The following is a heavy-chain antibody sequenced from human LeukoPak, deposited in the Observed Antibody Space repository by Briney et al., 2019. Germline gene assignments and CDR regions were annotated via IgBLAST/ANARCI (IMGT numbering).Heavy chain of an antibody. CDR3: ARHKGARWSFDY. J-gene: IGHJ4*02. D-gene: IGHD6-6*01. CDR2: IYPGDSDA. CDR1: GYGFTSYW. Sequence: GESLQISCKGSGYGFTSYWIGWVRQMPGKGLEWMGVIYPGDSDARYSPSFQGQVTMSVDLSSTTAYLQWSSLKASDTAMYYCARHKGARWSFDYWGQGTLVTVSS. V-gene: IGHV5-51*01.